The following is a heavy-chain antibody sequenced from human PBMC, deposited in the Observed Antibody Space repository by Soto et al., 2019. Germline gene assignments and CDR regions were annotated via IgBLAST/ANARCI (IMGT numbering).Heavy chain of an antibody. CDR1: GFTFSSYA. V-gene: IGHV3-23*01. J-gene: IGHJ5*02. CDR3: AKKSRVLLWWFDT. D-gene: IGHD3-10*01. CDR2: ISGSGGST. Sequence: VGSLRLSCAASGFTFSSYAMSWVRQAPGKGLEWVSAISGSGGSTYYADSVKGRFTISRDNSKNTLYLQMNSLRAEDTAVYYCAKKSRVLLWWFDTWGQGTLVTVSS.